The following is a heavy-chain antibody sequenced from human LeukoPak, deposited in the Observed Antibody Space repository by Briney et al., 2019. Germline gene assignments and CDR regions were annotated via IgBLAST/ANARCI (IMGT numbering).Heavy chain of an antibody. J-gene: IGHJ6*03. CDR3: ARVKVRSAAAGGAMDV. Sequence: PSETLSLTCTVSGYSISSGYHWSWIRQPAGKGLEWIGRIYTSGSTNYNPSLKSRVTMSVDTSKNQFSLKLSSVTAADTAVYYCARVKVRSAAAGGAMDVWGKGTTVTVSS. V-gene: IGHV4-4*07. CDR2: IYTSGST. CDR1: GYSISSGYH. D-gene: IGHD6-13*01.